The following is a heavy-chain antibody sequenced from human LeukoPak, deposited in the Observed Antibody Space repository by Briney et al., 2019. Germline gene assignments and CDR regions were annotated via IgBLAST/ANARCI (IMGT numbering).Heavy chain of an antibody. CDR1: GFTFSNYG. CDR3: ARASDPWLQLT. J-gene: IGHJ5*02. D-gene: IGHD5-24*01. CDR2: IKQDGSEK. V-gene: IGHV3-7*05. Sequence: GGSRRLSCAASGFTFSNYGMIWVRQGPGKGREWVGNIKQDGSEKRYADSVRGRFTISRDNAHTSLYLQMNSLRAEDTAVYYCARASDPWLQLTWGQGTLVTVSS.